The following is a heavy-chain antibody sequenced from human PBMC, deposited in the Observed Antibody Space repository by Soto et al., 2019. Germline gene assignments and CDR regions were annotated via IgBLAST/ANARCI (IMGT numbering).Heavy chain of an antibody. Sequence: EVQLVQSGGGSVQPGGSLRLSCAASGFTFTNYWMHWVRQVPGKGLVWVSRIDGVGTGTSYSDSVRGRFTISRDNAENTLYLQMHSLRAEDTAVYYCTTVFEYWGKGNPVTVSS. CDR3: TTVFEY. J-gene: IGHJ4*02. V-gene: IGHV3-74*01. CDR2: IDGVGTGT. CDR1: GFTFTNYW.